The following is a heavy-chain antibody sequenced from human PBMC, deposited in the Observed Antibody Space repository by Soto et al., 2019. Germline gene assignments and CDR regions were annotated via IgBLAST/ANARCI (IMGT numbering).Heavy chain of an antibody. CDR1: GGSISSYY. CDR2: IYYSGST. J-gene: IGHJ4*02. V-gene: IGHV4-59*08. Sequence: SETLSLTCTVSGGSISSYYWSWIRQPPGKGLEWIGYIYYSGSTNYNPSLKSRVTISVDTSKNQFSLKLSSVTAADTAVYYCARHRNRIMGHDINFDYWGQGTLVTVSS. CDR3: ARHRNRIMGHDINFDY. D-gene: IGHD1-26*01.